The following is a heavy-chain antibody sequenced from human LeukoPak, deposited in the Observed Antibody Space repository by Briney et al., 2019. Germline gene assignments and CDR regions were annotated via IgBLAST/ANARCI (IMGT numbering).Heavy chain of an antibody. Sequence: SQTLSLTCTVSGGSISNGDYYWSWIRQPPGKGLEWIGYIYYSGSTYYNPSLKSRVTISVDTSKNQFSLKLSSVTAADTAVYYCAREGDYYDSSGYWFDPWGQGTLVTVSS. D-gene: IGHD3-22*01. CDR2: IYYSGST. CDR1: GGSISNGDYY. J-gene: IGHJ5*02. CDR3: AREGDYYDSSGYWFDP. V-gene: IGHV4-30-4*01.